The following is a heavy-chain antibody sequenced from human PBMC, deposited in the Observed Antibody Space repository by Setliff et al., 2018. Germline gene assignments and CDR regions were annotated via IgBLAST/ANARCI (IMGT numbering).Heavy chain of an antibody. V-gene: IGHV1-8*01. Sequence: ASVKVSCKASGYTFSSYDINWVRQATGQGLEWMGWMNPNSGNTAYAQKFQGRVTMTRNSSISTAYMELSTLRSEDTAVYYCARAGYDSSGYYYEGGTYWGQGTLVTVPQ. J-gene: IGHJ4*02. D-gene: IGHD3-22*01. CDR1: GYTFSSYD. CDR3: ARAGYDSSGYYYEGGTY. CDR2: MNPNSGNT.